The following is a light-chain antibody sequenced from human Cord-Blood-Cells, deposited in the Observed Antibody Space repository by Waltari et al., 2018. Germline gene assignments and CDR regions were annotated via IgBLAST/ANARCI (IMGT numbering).Light chain of an antibody. Sequence: DIVMTQSPDSLAVSLGERANINCKSSQSFLYSSNNKNYLAWYQQKPGQPPKLLIYWASTRESGVPDRFSGSGSGTDFTLTISSLQAEDVAVYYCQQYYSTPTFGQGTKGEIK. J-gene: IGKJ1*01. CDR3: QQYYSTPT. V-gene: IGKV4-1*01. CDR1: QSFLYSSNNKNY. CDR2: WAS.